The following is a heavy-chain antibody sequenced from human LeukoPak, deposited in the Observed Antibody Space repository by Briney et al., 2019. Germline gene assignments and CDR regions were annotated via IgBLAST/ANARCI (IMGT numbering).Heavy chain of an antibody. CDR1: GFTFSSYS. CDR3: ARDHNYAFDN. CDR2: IGISSGNT. J-gene: IGHJ4*02. Sequence: GGSLRLSCAASGFTFSSYSMNWVRQAPGKGLEWNSYIGISSGNTKYADSVKGRFTISGDNARNSLYLQMNSLRVEDSAVYYCARDHNYAFDNWGQGTLVTVSS. V-gene: IGHV3-48*04. D-gene: IGHD1-1*01.